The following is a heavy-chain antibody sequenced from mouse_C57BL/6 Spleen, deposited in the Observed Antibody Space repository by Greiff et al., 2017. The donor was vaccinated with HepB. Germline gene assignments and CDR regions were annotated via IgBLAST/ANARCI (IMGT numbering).Heavy chain of an antibody. D-gene: IGHD1-1*01. CDR1: GYTFTSYW. J-gene: IGHJ3*01. CDR3: ARWATTVVEGFAY. CDR2: IDPSDSET. V-gene: IGHV1-52*01. Sequence: VQLQQSGAELVRPGSSVKLSCKASGYTFTSYWMHWVKQRPIQGLEWIGNIDPSDSETHYNQKFKDKATLTVDKSSSTAYMQLSSLTSEDSAVYECARWATTVVEGFAYWGQGTLVTVSA.